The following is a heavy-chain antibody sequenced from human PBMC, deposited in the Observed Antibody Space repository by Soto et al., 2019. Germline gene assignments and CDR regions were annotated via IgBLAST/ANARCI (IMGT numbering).Heavy chain of an antibody. J-gene: IGHJ5*02. V-gene: IGHV4-30-4*01. CDR1: GGSISSGDYY. D-gene: IGHD2-21*02. CDR3: ARVTAATGFDP. Sequence: PSETLSLTCTVSGGSISSGDYYWSWIRQPPGKGLEWIGYIYYSGSTYYNPSLKSRVTISVDTSKNQFSLKLSSVTAADTAVYYCARVTAATGFDPWGRGTLVTVSS. CDR2: IYYSGST.